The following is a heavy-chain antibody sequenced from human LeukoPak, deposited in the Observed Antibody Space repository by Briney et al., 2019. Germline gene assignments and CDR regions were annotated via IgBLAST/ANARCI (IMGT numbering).Heavy chain of an antibody. J-gene: IGHJ4*02. CDR3: VRGVVAKILYDY. CDR1: GGSLSSYY. V-gene: IGHV4-59*01. D-gene: IGHD5-12*01. CDR2: IRYSGST. Sequence: SQTLSPTCPVSGGSLSSYYWSWIRQPAGKGLEWIGYIRYSGSTNYHPTLKTRAPISVATSKNQLSLKLSSWTLSATAVYYCVRGVVAKILYDYGRQGT.